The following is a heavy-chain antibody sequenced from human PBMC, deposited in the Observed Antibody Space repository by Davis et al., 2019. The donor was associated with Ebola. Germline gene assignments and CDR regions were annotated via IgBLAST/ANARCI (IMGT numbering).Heavy chain of an antibody. CDR3: TTQWLVLFARDY. V-gene: IGHV3-73*01. Sequence: ESLKISCAASGFTFSGSAMHWVRQASGKGLEWVGRIRSKANSYATAYAASVKGRFTISRDDSKNTAYLQMSSLKTEDTAVYYCTTQWLVLFARDYWGQGTLVTVSS. CDR1: GFTFSGSA. J-gene: IGHJ4*02. CDR2: IRSKANSYAT. D-gene: IGHD6-19*01.